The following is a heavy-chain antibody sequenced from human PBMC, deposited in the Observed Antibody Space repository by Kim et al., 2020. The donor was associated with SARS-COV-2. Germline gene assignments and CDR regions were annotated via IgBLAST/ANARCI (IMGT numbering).Heavy chain of an antibody. Sequence: GGSLRLSCAASGFTFSSYGMHWVRQAPGKGLEWVAVISYDGSNKYYADSVKGRFTISRDNSKNTLYLQMNSLRAEDTAVYYCAKTPYYYDSSGYLGYYYGMDVWGQGTTVTVSS. J-gene: IGHJ6*02. D-gene: IGHD3-22*01. CDR2: ISYDGSNK. CDR3: AKTPYYYDSSGYLGYYYGMDV. CDR1: GFTFSSYG. V-gene: IGHV3-30*18.